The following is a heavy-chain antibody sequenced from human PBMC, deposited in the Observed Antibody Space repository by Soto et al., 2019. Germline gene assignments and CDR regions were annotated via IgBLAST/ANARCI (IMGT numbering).Heavy chain of an antibody. CDR2: ISSSSSTI. CDR1: GFTFSSYS. CDR3: ARDIKDYYGSGSYYNFDY. J-gene: IGHJ4*02. D-gene: IGHD3-10*01. Sequence: GGSLRLSCAASGFTFSSYSMNWVRQAPGKGLEWVSYISSSSSTIYYADSVKGRFTISRDNAKNSLYLQMNSLRAEDTAVYYCARDIKDYYGSGSYYNFDYWGQGTLVTVSS. V-gene: IGHV3-48*01.